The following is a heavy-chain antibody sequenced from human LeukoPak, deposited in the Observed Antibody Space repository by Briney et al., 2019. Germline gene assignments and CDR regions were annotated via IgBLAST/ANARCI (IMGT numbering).Heavy chain of an antibody. CDR3: AATYYYDGSGDY. V-gene: IGHV3-48*03. Sequence: GGSLRLSCAASGFTFSTYEMNWVRQAPGKGLEWVSYISSTGSNIYYADSVKGRFTISRDNAKNSLYLLMNSLRTEDTAVYYCAATYYYDGSGDYWGQGTLVTVSS. D-gene: IGHD3-22*01. CDR2: ISSTGSNI. J-gene: IGHJ4*02. CDR1: GFTFSTYE.